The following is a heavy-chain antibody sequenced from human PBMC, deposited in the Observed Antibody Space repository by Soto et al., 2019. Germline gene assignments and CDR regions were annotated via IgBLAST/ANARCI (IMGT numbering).Heavy chain of an antibody. CDR1: GYIFTKYG. V-gene: IGHV1-18*01. CDR2: INVYNGDR. D-gene: IGHD2-21*02. J-gene: IGHJ5*02. Sequence: QVQVVQSGPELKKPGASVKVSCKAQGYIFTKYGIGWVRQAPGHGPEWMGLINVYNGDRKVAQKFQDRVSMTTDTATDTAYMDLKSLRSGDTAVYYCARLQLGGDRMLNWFDPWGQGTLVTVSS. CDR3: ARLQLGGDRMLNWFDP.